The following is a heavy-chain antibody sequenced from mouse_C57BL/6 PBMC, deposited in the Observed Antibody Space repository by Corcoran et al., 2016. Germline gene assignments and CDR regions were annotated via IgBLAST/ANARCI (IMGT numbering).Heavy chain of an antibody. V-gene: IGHV1-26*01. CDR2: INPNNGGT. Sequence: EVQLQQSGPELVKPGASVKISCKASGYTFTDYYMNWVKQSHGKSLEWIGDINPNNGGTSYNQKFKGKATLTVDKSSSTAYMELRSLTSEDSAVYYCASSMGITTVVGDYWGQGTTLTVSS. J-gene: IGHJ2*01. D-gene: IGHD1-1*01. CDR1: GYTFTDYY. CDR3: ASSMGITTVVGDY.